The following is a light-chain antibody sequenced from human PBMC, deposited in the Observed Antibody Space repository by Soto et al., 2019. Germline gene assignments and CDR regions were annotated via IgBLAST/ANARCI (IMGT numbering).Light chain of an antibody. V-gene: IGLV8-61*01. J-gene: IGLJ2*01. CDR2: STN. CDR1: SGSVSTSYY. Sequence: QTAVTQEPSFSVSPGGTVTLTCGLSSGSVSTSYYPSWYQQTPGQAPRTLIYSTNTRSSGVPDRFSGSILGNKAALTITGAQADDESDYYCVLYMGSGISVFGGGTKLTVL. CDR3: VLYMGSGISV.